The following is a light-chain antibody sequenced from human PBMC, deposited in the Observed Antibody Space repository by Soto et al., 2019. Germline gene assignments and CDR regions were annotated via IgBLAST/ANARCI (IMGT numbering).Light chain of an antibody. V-gene: IGLV2-14*01. Sequence: QSVLTQPASVSGSPGQSITISCTGTSSDVGGYDYVSWYQQQSGKAPKLIIYEVSSRPSGVSNRFSGSKSGNTASLTISGLHADDEADYYCDSFTSSRAYVFGVGTKLTVL. CDR1: SSDVGGYDY. J-gene: IGLJ1*01. CDR3: DSFTSSRAYV. CDR2: EVS.